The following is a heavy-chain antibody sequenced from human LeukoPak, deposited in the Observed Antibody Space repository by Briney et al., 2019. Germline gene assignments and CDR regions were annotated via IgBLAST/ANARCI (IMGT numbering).Heavy chain of an antibody. CDR1: GGTFSSYA. J-gene: IGHJ5*02. D-gene: IGHD2-2*02. CDR2: IIPIFGTA. CDR3: ARGAPDCSSTSCYIWFDP. V-gene: IGHV1-69*05. Sequence: SVKVSCKASGGTFSSYAISWVRQAPGQGLEWMGGIIPIFGTANYAQKFQGRVTITTDESTSTAYMELSSLRSEDTAVYYCARGAPDCSSTSCYIWFDPWGQGTLVTVSS.